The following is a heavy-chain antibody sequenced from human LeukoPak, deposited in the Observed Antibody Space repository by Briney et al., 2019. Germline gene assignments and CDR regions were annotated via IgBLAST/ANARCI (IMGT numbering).Heavy chain of an antibody. D-gene: IGHD2-2*01. V-gene: IGHV3-23*01. J-gene: IGHJ4*02. CDR2: IGGGGVDT. CDR1: GFTFSSFA. Sequence: GGSLRLSCAASGFTFSSFAMSWVRQAPGKGLEWVSAIGGGGVDTYYADSVKGRFTISRDHSKNTLYLQMNSLRAEDTAVYYCAKRGESCSSTNCLKYYFDYWGQGTLVTVSS. CDR3: AKRGESCSSTNCLKYYFDY.